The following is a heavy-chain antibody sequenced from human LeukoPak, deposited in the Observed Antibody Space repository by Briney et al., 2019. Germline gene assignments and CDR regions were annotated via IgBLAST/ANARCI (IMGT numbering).Heavy chain of an antibody. CDR1: GFTFSSYG. CDR3: ARGRDGYNWIDY. D-gene: IGHD5-24*01. V-gene: IGHV3-33*01. Sequence: GRSLRLSCAASGFTFSSYGMHWVRQAPGKGLEWVAVIRYDGTNKYYADSVKGRFTISRDNSKNTLYLQMNSLRAEDTAVYYCARGRDGYNWIDYWGQGTLVTVSS. J-gene: IGHJ4*02. CDR2: IRYDGTNK.